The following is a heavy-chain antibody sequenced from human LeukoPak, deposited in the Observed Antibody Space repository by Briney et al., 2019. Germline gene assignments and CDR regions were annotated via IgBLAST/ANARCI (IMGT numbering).Heavy chain of an antibody. D-gene: IGHD4-23*01. J-gene: IGHJ6*02. CDR2: IWYDGSNK. V-gene: IGHV3-33*01. Sequence: PGGSLRLSCAASGFTFSSYGMHWVRQAPGKGLEWVAVIWYDGSNKYYADSVKGRFTISRDNSKNTLYLQMNSLRAEDTAVYCCARGDGGGPMAYYYYGMDVWGQETTVTVSS. CDR3: ARGDGGGPMAYYYYGMDV. CDR1: GFTFSSYG.